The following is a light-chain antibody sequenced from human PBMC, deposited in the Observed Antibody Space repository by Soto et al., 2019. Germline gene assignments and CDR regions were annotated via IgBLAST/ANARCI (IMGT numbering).Light chain of an antibody. V-gene: IGKV1-39*01. CDR2: AAS. CDR3: QQSYHTLPT. CDR1: QSISSY. J-gene: IGKJ1*01. Sequence: DIQMTQSTSSLSASVGDRVTITCLASQSISSYLNWYQQKPGKAPKLLIYAASTLQSGVPSRFSGSGSGTDFTLTISSLQPADFATYYCQQSYHTLPTFGQGTTVEIK.